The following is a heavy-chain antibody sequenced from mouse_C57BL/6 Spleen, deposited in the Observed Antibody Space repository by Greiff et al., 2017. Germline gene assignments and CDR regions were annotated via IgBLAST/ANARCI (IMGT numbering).Heavy chain of an antibody. CDR2: IHPNSGST. Sequence: QVQLKQPGAELVKPGASVKLSCKASGYTFTSYWMHWVKQRPGQGLEWIGMIHPNSGSTNYNEKFKSKATLTVDKSSSTAYMQLSSLTSEDSAVYYCARGGGGYHYFDYWGPGTTLTVSS. V-gene: IGHV1-64*01. CDR3: ARGGGGYHYFDY. J-gene: IGHJ2*01. D-gene: IGHD2-2*01. CDR1: GYTFTSYW.